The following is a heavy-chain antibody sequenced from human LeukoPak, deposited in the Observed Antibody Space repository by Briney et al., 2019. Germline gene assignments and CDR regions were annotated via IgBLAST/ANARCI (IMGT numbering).Heavy chain of an antibody. D-gene: IGHD3-10*01. CDR2: MNPNSGNT. J-gene: IGHJ6*04. CDR3: ARARSGVRGVSRALTRGDV. Sequence: EASVKVSCKASGYTFTSYDINWVRQATGQGLEWMGWMNPNSGNTGYAQKFQGRVTMTRNTSISTAYMELSSLRSEDTAVYYCARARSGVRGVSRALTRGDVWGKGTTVTISS. CDR1: GYTFTSYD. V-gene: IGHV1-8*01.